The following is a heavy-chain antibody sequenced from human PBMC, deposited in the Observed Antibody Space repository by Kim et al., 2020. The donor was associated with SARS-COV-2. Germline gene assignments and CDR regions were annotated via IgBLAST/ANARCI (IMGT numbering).Heavy chain of an antibody. J-gene: IGHJ3*02. CDR3: ARGGSSSWYDAFDI. Sequence: GGSLRLSCAASGFTFSSYWMHWVRQAPGKGLVWVSRINSDGSSTSYADSVKGRFTISRDNAKNTLYLQMNSLRAEDTAVYYCARGGSSSWYDAFDIWGQGTMVTVSS. CDR2: INSDGSST. D-gene: IGHD6-13*01. V-gene: IGHV3-74*01. CDR1: GFTFSSYW.